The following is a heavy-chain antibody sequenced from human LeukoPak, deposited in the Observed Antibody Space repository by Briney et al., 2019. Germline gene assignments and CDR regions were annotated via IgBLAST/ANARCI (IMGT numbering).Heavy chain of an antibody. D-gene: IGHD3-10*01. V-gene: IGHV1-2*02. CDR2: INPKSGGT. CDR3: AKNIWFGESSDAFHI. CDR1: GYTFSGYY. Sequence: ASVKVSCKASGYTFSGYYMHWVRQAPGQGLEWMGWINPKSGGTNEAQKFHDRVTMTRDTSIRTAYMEVSRLRSDDTAVYYCAKNIWFGESSDAFHIWGRGTMVTVSS. J-gene: IGHJ3*02.